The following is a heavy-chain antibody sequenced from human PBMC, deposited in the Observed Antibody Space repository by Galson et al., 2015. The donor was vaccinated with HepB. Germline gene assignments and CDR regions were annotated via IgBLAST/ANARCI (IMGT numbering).Heavy chain of an antibody. CDR1: GFTFSSYW. J-gene: IGHJ4*02. CDR2: INGDGSST. D-gene: IGHD3-10*01. Sequence: SLRLSCAASGFTFSSYWMHWVRQPPGKGLMWVSRINGDGSSTSYADSVKGRFTISRDNAKNTLYLQMNSLRAEDTAVYYCVRDPRYYGSGGVDWGQGTLAIVSS. CDR3: VRDPRYYGSGGVD. V-gene: IGHV3-74*01.